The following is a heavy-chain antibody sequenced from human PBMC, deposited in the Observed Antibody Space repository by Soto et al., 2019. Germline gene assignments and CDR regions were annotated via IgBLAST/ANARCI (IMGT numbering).Heavy chain of an antibody. D-gene: IGHD1-26*01. CDR1: GYSFTSYW. J-gene: IGHJ4*02. CDR3: ALQVGPFPYFDY. CDR2: IDPSDSYT. V-gene: IGHV5-10-1*01. Sequence: GESLKISCKGSGYSFTSYWISWVRQMPGKGLERMGRIDPSDSYTNYSPSFQGHVTISTDKSTSTAYLQWSSLKASDTAMYYCALQVGPFPYFDYWGQGTLVTVSS.